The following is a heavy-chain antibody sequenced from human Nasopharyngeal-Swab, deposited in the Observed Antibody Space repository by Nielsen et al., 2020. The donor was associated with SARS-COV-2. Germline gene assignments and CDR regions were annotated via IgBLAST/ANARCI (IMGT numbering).Heavy chain of an antibody. J-gene: IGHJ6*04. Sequence: WIRQPPGKGLEWIGSIYYSGSTYYNPSLKSRVTISVDTSKNQFSLKLSSVTAADTAVYYCSKTLGPRSAGAGGLNVWGKGTTVTVSS. D-gene: IGHD3-16*01. CDR2: IYYSGST. CDR3: SKTLGPRSAGAGGLNV. V-gene: IGHV4-39*01.